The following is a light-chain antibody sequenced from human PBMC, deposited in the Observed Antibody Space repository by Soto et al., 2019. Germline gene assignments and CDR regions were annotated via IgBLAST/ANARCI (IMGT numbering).Light chain of an antibody. Sequence: IQITQSPSTLSASVGDRVTITCRASHNIERWMAWYQQKPGKAPSLLIFDASTLHSGVPSRFSGSGAGTEFTLTISSLQPDDFATYYCQQYNSYLWTFGQGTKVDIK. J-gene: IGKJ1*01. CDR2: DAS. CDR3: QQYNSYLWT. CDR1: HNIERW. V-gene: IGKV1-5*01.